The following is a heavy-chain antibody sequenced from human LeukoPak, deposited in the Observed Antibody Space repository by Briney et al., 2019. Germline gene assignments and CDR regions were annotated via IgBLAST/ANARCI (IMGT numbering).Heavy chain of an antibody. CDR2: IYYSGST. D-gene: IGHD6-19*01. J-gene: IGHJ3*02. V-gene: IGHV4-59*01. CDR1: GGSISSYY. CDR3: ARDRGSGWNDAFDI. Sequence: SETLSLTCTVSGGSISSYYWSWIRQPPGKGLEWIGYIYYSGSTTYNPSLKSRVIISVDTSKNQFSLKLSSVTAADTAVYYCARDRGSGWNDAFDIWGQWTMVTVSS.